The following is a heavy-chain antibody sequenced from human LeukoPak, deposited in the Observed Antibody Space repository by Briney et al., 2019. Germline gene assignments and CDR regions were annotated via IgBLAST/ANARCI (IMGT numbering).Heavy chain of an antibody. Sequence: GGSLRLSCAASGFTFSSYSLNWVRQAPGKGLEWVSSISSSSSYIYYADSVKGRFTISRDNAKNSLYLQMNSLRAEDTAVYYSARDLTLSITMIVVSAFDIWGQGTMVTVSS. CDR2: ISSSSSYI. V-gene: IGHV3-21*01. CDR1: GFTFSSYS. D-gene: IGHD3-22*01. CDR3: ARDLTLSITMIVVSAFDI. J-gene: IGHJ3*02.